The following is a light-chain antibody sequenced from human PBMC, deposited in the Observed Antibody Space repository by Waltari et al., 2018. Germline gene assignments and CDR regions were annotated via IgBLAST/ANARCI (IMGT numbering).Light chain of an antibody. Sequence: QSALTQPASVSGSPGQSITISCTGTSSDVGGYHYVSWYQQHPGKAPKLMIYDVSKRPSGVSNRFSGSKSGNTASLTIAGLQAEDEADYYCCSYAGSSTNYVFGTGTKVTVL. CDR1: SSDVGGYHY. V-gene: IGLV2-23*02. CDR2: DVS. J-gene: IGLJ1*01. CDR3: CSYAGSSTNYV.